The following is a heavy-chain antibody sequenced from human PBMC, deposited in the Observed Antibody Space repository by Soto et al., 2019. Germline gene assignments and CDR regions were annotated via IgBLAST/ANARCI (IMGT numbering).Heavy chain of an antibody. CDR1: GFTFSSYA. J-gene: IGHJ4*01. V-gene: IGHV3-23*01. CDR2: ISGSGGST. CDR3: AKDSDFWSYVNFDY. Sequence: PGGSLRLSCAASGFTFSSYAMSWVRQAPGKGLEWVSAISGSGGSTYYADSVKGRFTISRDNSKNTLYLQMNSLRAEDTAVYYCAKDSDFWSYVNFDYWGQEPWSPSPQ. D-gene: IGHD3-3*01.